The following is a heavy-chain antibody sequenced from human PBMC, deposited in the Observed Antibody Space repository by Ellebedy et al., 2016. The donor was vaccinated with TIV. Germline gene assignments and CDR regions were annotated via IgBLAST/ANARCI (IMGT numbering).Heavy chain of an antibody. J-gene: IGHJ4*02. CDR1: GYTFTSYA. D-gene: IGHD6-13*01. CDR2: INAGNGNT. Sequence: AASVKVSCKASGYTFTSYAMHWVRQAPGQRLEWMGWINAGNGNTKYSQKFQGRVTITRDTSTSTAYMELRSLRSDDTAVYYCARRGRQQLGKFDYWGQGTLVTVSS. V-gene: IGHV1-3*01. CDR3: ARRGRQQLGKFDY.